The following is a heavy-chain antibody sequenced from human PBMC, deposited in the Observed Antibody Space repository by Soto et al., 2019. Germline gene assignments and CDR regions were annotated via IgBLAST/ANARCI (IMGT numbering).Heavy chain of an antibody. Sequence: SVKVSGKASGGTFSSYAISWVRQAPGQGLEWMGGIIPIFGTANYAQKFQGRVTITADKSTSTAYMELSSLRSEDTAVYYCERVGCSGGSCYAGAFDIWGQGTMVTVSS. CDR2: IIPIFGTA. D-gene: IGHD2-15*01. CDR3: ERVGCSGGSCYAGAFDI. CDR1: GGTFSSYA. V-gene: IGHV1-69*06. J-gene: IGHJ3*02.